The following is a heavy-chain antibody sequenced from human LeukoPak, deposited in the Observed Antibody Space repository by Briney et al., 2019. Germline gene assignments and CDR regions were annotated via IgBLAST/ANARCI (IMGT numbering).Heavy chain of an antibody. D-gene: IGHD4-17*01. CDR3: AKDVDYGDYGATDY. Sequence: PGGSLRLSCAASGFTFSSYGMHWVRQAPGKGLEWVAFIRYDGSNKYYADSVKGRFTIPRDNSKNTLYLQMNSLRAEDTAVYYCAKDVDYGDYGATDYWGQGTLVTVSS. V-gene: IGHV3-30*02. CDR1: GFTFSSYG. J-gene: IGHJ4*02. CDR2: IRYDGSNK.